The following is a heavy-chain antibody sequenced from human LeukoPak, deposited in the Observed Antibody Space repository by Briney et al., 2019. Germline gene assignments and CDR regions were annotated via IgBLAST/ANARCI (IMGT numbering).Heavy chain of an antibody. V-gene: IGHV3-30*03. J-gene: IGHJ4*02. D-gene: IGHD3-10*01. CDR3: ADSGSFQALRY. Sequence: DSVKGRFTISRDNSKNTLYLQMNTLRPEDTAVYYCADSGSFQALRYWGQGTLVTVSS.